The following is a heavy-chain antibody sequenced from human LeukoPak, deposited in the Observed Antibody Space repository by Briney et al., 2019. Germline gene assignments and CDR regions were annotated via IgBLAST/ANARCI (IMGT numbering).Heavy chain of an antibody. D-gene: IGHD3-10*01. V-gene: IGHV3-48*01. CDR3: ARVGIRDAFDI. J-gene: IGHJ3*02. CDR1: GFTFSSYS. Sequence: GRSLRLSCAASGFTFSSYSMNWVRQAPGKGLEWVSYISSSSTIYYADSVKGRFTISRDNSKNTLYLQMNSLRAEDTAVYYCARVGIRDAFDIWGQGTMVTVSS. CDR2: ISSSSTI.